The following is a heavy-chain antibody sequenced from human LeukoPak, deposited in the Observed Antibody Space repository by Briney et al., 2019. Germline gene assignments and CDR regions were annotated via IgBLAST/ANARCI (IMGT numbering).Heavy chain of an antibody. CDR1: GFTFSNAW. Sequence: NAGGSLRLSCAAPGFTFSNAWMSWVRQAPGKGLEWVGRIKSKTDGGTTDYAAPVKGRFTISRDDSKNTLYLQMNSLKTEDTAVYYCTTDDGDYDGWFDPWGQGTLVTVSS. J-gene: IGHJ5*02. D-gene: IGHD4-17*01. CDR2: IKSKTDGGTT. CDR3: TTDDGDYDGWFDP. V-gene: IGHV3-15*01.